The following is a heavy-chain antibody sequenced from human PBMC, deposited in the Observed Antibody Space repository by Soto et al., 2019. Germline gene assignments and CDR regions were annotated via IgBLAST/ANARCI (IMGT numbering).Heavy chain of an antibody. CDR2: IYYSGST. Sequence: KTSETLSLTCTVSGGSISGYYWSWIRQPPGKGLEWIGYIYYSGSTNYNPSLKSRVTISVDTSKNQFSLKLSSVTAADTAVYYCARERHYYDSSGYYSLPHFDYWGQGTLVTVSS. V-gene: IGHV4-59*01. J-gene: IGHJ4*02. D-gene: IGHD3-22*01. CDR1: GGSISGYY. CDR3: ARERHYYDSSGYYSLPHFDY.